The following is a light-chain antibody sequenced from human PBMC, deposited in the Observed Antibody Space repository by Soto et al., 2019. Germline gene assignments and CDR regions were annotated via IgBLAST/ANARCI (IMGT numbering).Light chain of an antibody. CDR1: QSVSGY. V-gene: IGKV3-11*01. Sequence: TQSPGTLSLSPWERATLSWRASQSVSGYLAWYQQKPGQAPRLLIYDASNRATGIPARFSGSGSGTDFTLTISSLEPEDVAVYYWQQRSNWPRTFGQGTKVDI. CDR3: QQRSNWPRT. J-gene: IGKJ1*01. CDR2: DAS.